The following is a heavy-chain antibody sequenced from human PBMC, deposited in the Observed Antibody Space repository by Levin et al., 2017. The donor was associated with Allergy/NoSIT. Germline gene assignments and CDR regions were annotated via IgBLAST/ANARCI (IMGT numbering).Heavy chain of an antibody. CDR3: ASYGDDILTPNDAFDI. D-gene: IGHD3-9*01. V-gene: IGHV4-30-2*01. J-gene: IGHJ3*02. Sequence: SETLSLTCAVSGGSISSGGYSWSWIRQPPGKGLEWIGYIYHSGSTYYNPSLKSRVTISVDRSKNQFSLKLSSVTAADTAVYYCASYGDDILTPNDAFDIWGQGTMVTVSS. CDR1: GGSISSGGYS. CDR2: IYHSGST.